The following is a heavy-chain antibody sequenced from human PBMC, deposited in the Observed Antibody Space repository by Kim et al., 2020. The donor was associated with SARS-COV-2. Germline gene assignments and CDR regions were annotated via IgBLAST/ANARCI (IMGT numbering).Heavy chain of an antibody. CDR3: ASESRVVAATEVRMDV. CDR1: GGTFNSYT. Sequence: SVKVSCKASGGTFNSYTISWVRQAPGQGLEWMGRIIPILGIANYAQKFQGRVTITADKSTSTAYMELSSLRSEDTAVYYCASESRVVAATEVRMDVWGQGTTVTVSS. J-gene: IGHJ6*02. V-gene: IGHV1-69*02. D-gene: IGHD2-15*01. CDR2: IIPILGIA.